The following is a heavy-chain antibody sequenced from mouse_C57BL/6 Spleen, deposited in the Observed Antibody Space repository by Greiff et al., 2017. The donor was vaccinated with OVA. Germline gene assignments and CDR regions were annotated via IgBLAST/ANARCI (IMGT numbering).Heavy chain of an antibody. D-gene: IGHD2-3*01. CDR1: GYTFTDYY. CDR2: IGPESGST. Sequence: QVQLQQQSGAELVKPGASVQISCKASGYTFTDYYINWVKQRPGQGLEWIGKIGPESGSTYYNEKFKGKATLAAYKSSSTAYMQLSTLKYEDSAVYFCATPDGYYGYIDYWGQGTSLTVSS. V-gene: IGHV1-77*01. CDR3: ATPDGYYGYIDY. J-gene: IGHJ2*02.